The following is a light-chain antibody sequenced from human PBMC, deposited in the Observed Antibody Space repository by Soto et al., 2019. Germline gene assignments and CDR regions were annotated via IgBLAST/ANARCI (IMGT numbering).Light chain of an antibody. Sequence: EIVLTQSPGTLSLSPGERATLSCRASQSVSSSYLAWYQQKPGQAPRLLIYGASSRATGIPDRFSGSGSGTDFTLTISRLELEGFAVYYCQQYGSSPRTFGQGTKVEIK. CDR2: GAS. J-gene: IGKJ1*01. V-gene: IGKV3-20*01. CDR3: QQYGSSPRT. CDR1: QSVSSSY.